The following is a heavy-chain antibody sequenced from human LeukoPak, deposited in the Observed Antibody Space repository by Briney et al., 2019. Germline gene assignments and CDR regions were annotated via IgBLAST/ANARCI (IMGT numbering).Heavy chain of an antibody. V-gene: IGHV3-23*01. J-gene: IGHJ6*03. Sequence: PGGSLRLSCAASEFSFGSYAMSWVRQAPGKGLQWVSGISGSGDSTYHADSVNGRFTISRDNSKNTLYLQMISLRAEDTAVYYCAKGGGSYFRRVTYYYYYMDVWGKGTTVTVSS. CDR1: EFSFGSYA. CDR3: AKGGGSYFRRVTYYYYYMDV. CDR2: ISGSGDST. D-gene: IGHD1-26*01.